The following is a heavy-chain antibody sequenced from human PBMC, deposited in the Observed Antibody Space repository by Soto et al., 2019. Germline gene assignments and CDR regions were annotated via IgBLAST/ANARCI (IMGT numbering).Heavy chain of an antibody. CDR3: ARGWGRIFDY. V-gene: IGHV4-34*01. CDR2: INHSGST. Sequence: PSETLCLTCAVYGGSFSGYDWSWIRQPPGKGLEWIGEINHSGSTNYNPSLKSRVTISVDTSKNQFSLKLSSVTAADTAVYYCARGWGRIFDYWGQGTLVTVSS. D-gene: IGHD7-27*01. J-gene: IGHJ4*02. CDR1: GGSFSGYD.